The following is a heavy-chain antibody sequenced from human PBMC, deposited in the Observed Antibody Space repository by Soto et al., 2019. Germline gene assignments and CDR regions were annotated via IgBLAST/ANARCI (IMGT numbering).Heavy chain of an antibody. CDR2: INPNSGGT. V-gene: IGHV1-2*02. CDR1: GYTFTDYF. J-gene: IGHJ4*02. D-gene: IGHD1-1*01. CDR3: ARDTTIQANATPDGC. Sequence: VEMVQSGAEVKKPGASVKVSCKASGYTFTDYFIHWVRQAPGQGLEWMGWINPNSGGTNYAQKFQGRVTMTRDTTIATAYRDLCRERTGDTATYYCARDTTIQANATPDGCWGQGTLVTVSS.